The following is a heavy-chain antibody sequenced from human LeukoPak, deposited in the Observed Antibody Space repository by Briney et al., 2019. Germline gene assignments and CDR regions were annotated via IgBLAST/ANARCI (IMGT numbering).Heavy chain of an antibody. V-gene: IGHV4-39*01. CDR2: MPFDEKVSDNEIP. CDR3: AALTLTRVAGRGWFDA. CDR1: GDSISNNNWS. D-gene: IGHD3-3*01. Sequence: SETLSLTCSVSGDSISNNNWSWAWIRQLPGKGLEWIGTMPFDEKVSDNEIPSYNPSLKGRATISAEKSKNQLSLKVKSVTAADTASYYCAALTLTRVAGRGWFDAWGQGTLVIVSS. J-gene: IGHJ5*02.